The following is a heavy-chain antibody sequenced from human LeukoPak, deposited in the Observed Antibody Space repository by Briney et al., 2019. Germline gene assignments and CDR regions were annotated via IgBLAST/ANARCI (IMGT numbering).Heavy chain of an antibody. D-gene: IGHD3-10*01. J-gene: IGHJ4*02. Sequence: ASVKVSCKASGYTFTSYDISWVRQATGQGLEWMGWMNPNSGNTGYAQKFQGRVTMTRNTSISTAYMELSSLRSEDTAVYYCARGQYGSGSTDFDYWGQGTLVTVSS. CDR3: ARGQYGSGSTDFDY. CDR2: MNPNSGNT. V-gene: IGHV1-8*01. CDR1: GYTFTSYD.